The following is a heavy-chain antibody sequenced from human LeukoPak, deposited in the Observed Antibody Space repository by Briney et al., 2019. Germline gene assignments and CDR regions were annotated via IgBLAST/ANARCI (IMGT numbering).Heavy chain of an antibody. V-gene: IGHV3-53*01. CDR3: ARERGGVVGGSLDAFDI. Sequence: GGSLTLSCAASGFTVRSNYMSWVRQAPGKGVEGVSFIYSGGTTYYADSVKGGFTISRDNSKNTLYLQMNSLRAEDTAVYYCARERGGVVGGSLDAFDIWGQGTMVTVSS. CDR1: GFTVRSNY. J-gene: IGHJ3*02. CDR2: IYSGGTT. D-gene: IGHD1-26*01.